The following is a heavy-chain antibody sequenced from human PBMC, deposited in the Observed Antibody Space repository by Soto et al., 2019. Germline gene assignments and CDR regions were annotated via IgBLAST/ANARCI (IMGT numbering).Heavy chain of an antibody. Sequence: GGSLRLSCAASGFAFDDYAMHWVRQAPGKGLEWVSLISGDGGSTYYADSVKGRFTISRDNSKNSLYLQMNSLRTEDTALYYCAKDTSPYSGYDYGGAFDIWGQGTMVTVSS. CDR3: AKDTSPYSGYDYGGAFDI. D-gene: IGHD5-12*01. J-gene: IGHJ3*02. CDR2: ISGDGGST. CDR1: GFAFDDYA. V-gene: IGHV3-43*02.